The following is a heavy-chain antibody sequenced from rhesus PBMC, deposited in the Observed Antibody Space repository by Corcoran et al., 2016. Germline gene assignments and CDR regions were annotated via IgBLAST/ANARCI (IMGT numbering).Heavy chain of an antibody. CDR1: GGSVSSSNW. Sequence: QVQLQESGPGLVKPSETLSLTCAVSGGSVSSSNWWSWIRQPPGKGLEWIGYISGSSGCTYYHPSLQCRVTTSPNTSKHQFSLKLSSVTAAATAVYYCARDGSYSSWPEYFGFWGQGALVTVSS. CDR3: ARDGSYSSWPEYFGF. J-gene: IGHJ1*01. V-gene: IGHV4-65*01. CDR2: ISGSSGCT. D-gene: IGHD6-13*01.